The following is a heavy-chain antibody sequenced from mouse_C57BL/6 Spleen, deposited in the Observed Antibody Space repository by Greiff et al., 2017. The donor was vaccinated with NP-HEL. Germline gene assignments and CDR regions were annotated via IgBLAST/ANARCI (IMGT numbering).Heavy chain of an antibody. CDR3: ARYHGYFDY. Sequence: EVQLVESEGGLVQPGSSMKLSCTASGFTFSDYYMAWVRQVPEKGLEWVANINYDGSSTYYLDSLKSRFIISRDNAKNILYLQMSSLKSEDTATYYCARYHGYFDYWGQGTTLTVSS. CDR2: INYDGSST. V-gene: IGHV5-16*01. D-gene: IGHD1-1*01. J-gene: IGHJ2*01. CDR1: GFTFSDYY.